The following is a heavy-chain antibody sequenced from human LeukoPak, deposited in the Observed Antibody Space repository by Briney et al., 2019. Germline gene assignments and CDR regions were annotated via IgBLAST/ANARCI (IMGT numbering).Heavy chain of an antibody. CDR1: GFTFGNNYA. D-gene: IGHD5-18*01. Sequence: GGSLRLSCAASGFTFGNNYAMNWVRQAPGKGLEWVSTISGDGGTTHYAESVKGRFTISSDHARNTLYLQMNSLRVEDTAVYYCATGHVEPAMSFDHWGQGTLVTVSS. V-gene: IGHV3-23*01. J-gene: IGHJ4*02. CDR2: ISGDGGTT. CDR3: ATGHVEPAMSFDH.